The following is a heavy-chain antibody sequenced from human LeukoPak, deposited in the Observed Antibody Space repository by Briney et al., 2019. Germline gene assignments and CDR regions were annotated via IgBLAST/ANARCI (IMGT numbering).Heavy chain of an antibody. V-gene: IGHV4-61*09. CDR3: ARYSAGRYDFWSGYFHAFDI. D-gene: IGHD3-3*01. J-gene: IGHJ3*02. CDR1: GGSISSGSNY. Sequence: SETLSLTCTVSGGSISSGSNYWSWIRQPAGKGLEWIGHIYTSGSTKYNPSLKSRFTISVDTSKNQYSLKLTSVTAADTAMYYCARYSAGRYDFWSGYFHAFDIRGQGTTVTVSS. CDR2: IYTSGST.